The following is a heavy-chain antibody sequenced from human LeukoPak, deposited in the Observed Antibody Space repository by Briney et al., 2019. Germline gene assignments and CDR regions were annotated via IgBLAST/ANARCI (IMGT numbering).Heavy chain of an antibody. J-gene: IGHJ5*02. CDR3: ARAQNPYYYGSGSYSFDP. D-gene: IGHD3-10*01. CDR2: INPNSGGT. V-gene: IGHV1-2*02. Sequence: GASVKVSCKASGYTFTGYYMHWVRQAPGQGVEWMGWINPNSGGTNYAQKFQGRVTMTRDTSTSTAYLALSRLRSDDTAVYYCARAQNPYYYGSGSYSFDPWGQGTLVTVSS. CDR1: GYTFTGYY.